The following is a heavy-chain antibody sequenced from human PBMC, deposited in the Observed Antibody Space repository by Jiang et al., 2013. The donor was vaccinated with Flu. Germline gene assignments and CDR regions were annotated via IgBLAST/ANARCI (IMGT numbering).Heavy chain of an antibody. CDR2: INHSGST. V-gene: IGHV4-34*01. D-gene: IGHD3-3*01. CDR1: GGSFSGYY. CDR3: ARNDFWSGYTFDP. J-gene: IGHJ5*02. Sequence: LLKPSETLSLTCAVYGGSFSGYYWSWIRQPPGKGLEWIGEINHSGSTNYNPSLKSRVTISVDTSKNQFSLKLSSVTAADTAVYYCARNDFWSGYTFDPWGQGTLVTVSS.